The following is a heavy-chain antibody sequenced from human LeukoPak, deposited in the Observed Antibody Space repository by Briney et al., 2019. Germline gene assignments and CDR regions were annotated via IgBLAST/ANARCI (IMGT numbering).Heavy chain of an antibody. V-gene: IGHV3-43*02. CDR3: GKDFLGSSDYDSGAVDI. J-gene: IGHJ3*02. CDR2: ISGDGGTT. Sequence: GGSLRLSSAASGFTFDDYAMDWVRQAPEKRLEWVSLISGDGGTTLYADSVKGRFTISTDNSTNSLYLQANSLRTEDTALYFCGKDFLGSSDYDSGAVDIWGQGRMVTVSS. CDR1: GFTFDDYA. D-gene: IGHD5-12*01.